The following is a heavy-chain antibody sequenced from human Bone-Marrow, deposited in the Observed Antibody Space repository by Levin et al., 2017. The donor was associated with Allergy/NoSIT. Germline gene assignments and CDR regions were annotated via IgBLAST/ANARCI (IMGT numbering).Heavy chain of an antibody. J-gene: IGHJ4*02. V-gene: IGHV4-59*01. Sequence: SQTLSLTCTVPGGSISTYYWSWVRQPPGQRLEWIGYIYHSGSTKYNPSLKSRVAMSVDTSKKQFSLKLSSVTAADTAVYYCARDGYTGIDYWGQGTLVTVSS. CDR1: GGSISTYY. CDR2: IYHSGST. D-gene: IGHD5-24*01. CDR3: ARDGYTGIDY.